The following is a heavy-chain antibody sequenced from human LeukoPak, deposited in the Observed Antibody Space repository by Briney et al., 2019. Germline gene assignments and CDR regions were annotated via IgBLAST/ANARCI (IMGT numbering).Heavy chain of an antibody. CDR3: ARDRSYYGSGIDY. CDR2: ISSSGNTI. Sequence: GGSLRLSCAASGFTFSSYEMNWVRQAPGKGLEWVSYISSSGNTIYYADSVKGRFTISRDNAKNSLYLQMNSLRAEDTALYYCARDRSYYGSGIDYWGQGTLVTVSS. CDR1: GFTFSSYE. D-gene: IGHD3-10*01. V-gene: IGHV3-48*03. J-gene: IGHJ4*02.